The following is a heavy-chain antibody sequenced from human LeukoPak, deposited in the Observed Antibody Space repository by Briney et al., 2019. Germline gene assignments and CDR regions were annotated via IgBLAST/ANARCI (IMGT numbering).Heavy chain of an antibody. D-gene: IGHD4-23*01. J-gene: IGHJ5*02. V-gene: IGHV1-46*01. CDR3: ARDNSRDGNSWWFAP. Sequence: ASVRVSCKPSGYTFTSHWMHWVRQAPGQGREWMGLITPTGDSTHYTPRFQGRISMHRDRSTSTDYMELRRVRSEDTAIYYCARDNSRDGNSWWFAPWAREPWSPSPQ. CDR1: GYTFTSHW. CDR2: ITPTGDST.